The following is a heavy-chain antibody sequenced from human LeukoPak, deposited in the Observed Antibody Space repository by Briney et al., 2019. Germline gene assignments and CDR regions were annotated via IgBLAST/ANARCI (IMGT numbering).Heavy chain of an antibody. CDR1: GGTSSSYA. CDR3: ARRKKTKYDSSGYYYHDAFDI. J-gene: IGHJ3*02. D-gene: IGHD3-22*01. Sequence: SVKVSCKASGGTSSSYAISWVRQAPGQGLEWMGRIIPILGTANYAQKFQGRVTITTDESTSTAYMELSSLRSEDTAVYYCARRKKTKYDSSGYYYHDAFDIWGQGTMVTVSS. CDR2: IIPILGTA. V-gene: IGHV1-69*05.